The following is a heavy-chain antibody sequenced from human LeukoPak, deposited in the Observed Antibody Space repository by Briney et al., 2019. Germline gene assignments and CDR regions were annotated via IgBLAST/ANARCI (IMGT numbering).Heavy chain of an antibody. CDR3: ARGGGTLHYMDV. J-gene: IGHJ6*03. Sequence: SETLSLTCNVSGDSISSYYWTWIRQPAGKGLQCIGRIFTSGSTSYNPSLKSRLTISLDMSKNQLSLKLTSVTAADTAVYFCARGGGTLHYMDVWGKGTTVNIS. CDR2: IFTSGST. V-gene: IGHV4-4*07. CDR1: GDSISSYY. D-gene: IGHD3-16*01.